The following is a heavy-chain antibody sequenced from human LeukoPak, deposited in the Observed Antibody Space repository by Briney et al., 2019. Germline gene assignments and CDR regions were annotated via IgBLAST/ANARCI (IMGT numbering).Heavy chain of an antibody. CDR2: ISSNGGST. CDR3: AREALGDAFDI. V-gene: IGHV3-64*01. CDR1: GFTFSSYA. J-gene: IGHJ3*02. Sequence: PGGSLRLSCAASGFTFSSYAMHWVRQAPGKGLEYVSAISSNGGSTYYANSVKGRFTISRDNSKNTLYLQMGSLRAEDTAVYYCAREALGDAFDIWGQGTMVTVSS. D-gene: IGHD1-26*01.